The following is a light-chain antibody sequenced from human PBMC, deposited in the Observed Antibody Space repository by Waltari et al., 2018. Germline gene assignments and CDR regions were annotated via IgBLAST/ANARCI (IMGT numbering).Light chain of an antibody. Sequence: QLVLTQSPSASASLGASVRLTCTLDSGHRSNIIAWHQQQPEKGPRYLMKVNSDGSHSKGDGFPDGFSGSGSGAERYLASSSVRSGDEAVYYCQVGGHGTWVFGGGTKLTVL. J-gene: IGLJ3*02. CDR2: VNSDGSH. V-gene: IGLV4-69*01. CDR3: QVGGHGTWV. CDR1: SGHRSNI.